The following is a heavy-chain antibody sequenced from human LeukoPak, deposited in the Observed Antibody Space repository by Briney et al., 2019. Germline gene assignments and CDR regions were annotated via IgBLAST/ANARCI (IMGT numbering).Heavy chain of an antibody. D-gene: IGHD1-26*01. J-gene: IGHJ4*02. Sequence: PGGSLRLSCAASGFTFSSYGMHWVRQAPGKGLEWVAVISYDGSNKYYADSVKGRFTISRDNSKNTLYLQMNSLRAEDTAVYYCAKDPYSGSYSAFDYWGQGTLVTVSS. CDR2: ISYDGSNK. V-gene: IGHV3-30*18. CDR1: GFTFSSYG. CDR3: AKDPYSGSYSAFDY.